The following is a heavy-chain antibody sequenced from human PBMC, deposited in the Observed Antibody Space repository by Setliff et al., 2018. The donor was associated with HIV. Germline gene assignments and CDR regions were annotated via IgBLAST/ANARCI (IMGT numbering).Heavy chain of an antibody. D-gene: IGHD5-12*01. J-gene: IGHJ4*02. Sequence: LRLSCAASGFTFNPYAMSWVRQAPGKGLEWVSVISGSGGITYYTDSVKGRFTISRDNSKNTLYLQMNSLKTEDTAVYYCATEGYNRPLDYWGQGTLVTVSS. CDR1: GFTFNPYA. CDR3: ATEGYNRPLDY. CDR2: ISGSGGIT. V-gene: IGHV3-23*01.